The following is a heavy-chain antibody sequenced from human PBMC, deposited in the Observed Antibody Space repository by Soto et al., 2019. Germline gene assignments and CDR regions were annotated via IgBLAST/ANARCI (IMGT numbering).Heavy chain of an antibody. CDR2: ISAYNGNT. CDR3: ARDVWTMVRGGVLDI. J-gene: IGHJ3*02. CDR1: GYTFTSYG. D-gene: IGHD3-10*01. Sequence: QVQLVQSGAEVKKPGASVKVSCKASGYTFTSYGISWVRQAPGQGLEWMGWISAYNGNTNYAQKLQGRVTMTTDTSTSRAYMELRSLRSDDTAVYYCARDVWTMVRGGVLDIWGQGTMVTVSS. V-gene: IGHV1-18*01.